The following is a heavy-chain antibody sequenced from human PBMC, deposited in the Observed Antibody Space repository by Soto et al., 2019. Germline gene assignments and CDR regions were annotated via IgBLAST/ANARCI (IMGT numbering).Heavy chain of an antibody. D-gene: IGHD6-19*01. J-gene: IGHJ4*02. Sequence: QLQLQESGPGLVKPSETLSLTCTVSGGSISSRTYYWGWIRQPPGKGLEWIGTIYYSGSTDYNPSRMNRVTMSGDTSKNQFSLRLSSVTAADTAVYYCARLLLVVAGYYFDYWGQGTLATVSS. CDR1: GGSISSRTYY. CDR3: ARLLLVVAGYYFDY. V-gene: IGHV4-39*01. CDR2: IYYSGST.